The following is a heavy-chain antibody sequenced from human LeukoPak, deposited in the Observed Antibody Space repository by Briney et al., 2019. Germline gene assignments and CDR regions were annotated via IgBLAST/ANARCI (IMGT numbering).Heavy chain of an antibody. D-gene: IGHD3-22*01. V-gene: IGHV3-48*03. J-gene: IGHJ4*02. CDR2: ISSSGSTI. CDR3: ARVGFSSGYYYSFLHYFDY. Sequence: PGGSLGLSCAASGLTFSSYEMNWVRQAPGKGLEWVSYISSSGSTIYYADSVKGRFTISRDNAKNSLYLQMNSLRAEDTAVYYCARVGFSSGYYYSFLHYFDYWGQGTLVTVSS. CDR1: GLTFSSYE.